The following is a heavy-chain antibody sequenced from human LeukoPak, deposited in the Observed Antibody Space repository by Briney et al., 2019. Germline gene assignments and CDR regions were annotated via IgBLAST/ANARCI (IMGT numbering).Heavy chain of an antibody. J-gene: IGHJ4*02. Sequence: SETLSLTCTVSDGSSSSYYWTWVRQPAGKGLEWIGRIYTSGSTNYSPSLKSRVTMSVDTSKNEFSLKLNSATAADTAVYYCARESTVARTTPSLDSWGQGTLVTVSS. CDR1: DGSSSSYY. CDR3: ARESTVARTTPSLDS. CDR2: IYTSGST. D-gene: IGHD6-6*01. V-gene: IGHV4-4*07.